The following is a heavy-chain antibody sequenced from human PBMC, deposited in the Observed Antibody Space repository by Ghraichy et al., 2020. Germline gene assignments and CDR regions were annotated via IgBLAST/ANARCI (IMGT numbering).Heavy chain of an antibody. D-gene: IGHD5-12*01. CDR1: GGSISSGDYY. V-gene: IGHV4-30-4*01. Sequence: SETLSLTCTVSGGSISSGDYYWSWIRQPPGKGLEWIGYIYYSGSTYYNPSLKSRVTISVDTSKNQFSLKLSSVTAADTAVYYCARAYSDYGKLGYYMDVWGKGTTVTVSS. J-gene: IGHJ6*03. CDR3: ARAYSDYGKLGYYMDV. CDR2: IYYSGST.